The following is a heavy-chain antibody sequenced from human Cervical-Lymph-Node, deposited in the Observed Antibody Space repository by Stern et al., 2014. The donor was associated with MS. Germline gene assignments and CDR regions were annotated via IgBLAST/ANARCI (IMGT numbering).Heavy chain of an antibody. CDR2: VSYDGSNK. Sequence: VQLVASGGGVVPPGRSLRLSCASSGFPFNSYNMHWVRQAPGKGLEWVALVSYDGSNKYDADSVKGRFTLSRDDSRNTLYLQMSSLRPEDTAIYYCAKDWIDYGGLYGMDVWGQGTKVTVSS. D-gene: IGHD4-23*01. CDR3: AKDWIDYGGLYGMDV. V-gene: IGHV3-30*18. CDR1: GFPFNSYN. J-gene: IGHJ6*02.